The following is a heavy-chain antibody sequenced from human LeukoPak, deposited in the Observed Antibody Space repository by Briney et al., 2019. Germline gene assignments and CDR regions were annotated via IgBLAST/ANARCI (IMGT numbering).Heavy chain of an antibody. J-gene: IGHJ6*03. CDR3: VREVGADYYYYMDV. CDR2: ISYDGSNK. V-gene: IGHV3-30*01. CDR1: GFTFSSYA. D-gene: IGHD2-15*01. Sequence: GGSLRLSCAASGFTFSSYAMHWVRQAPGKGLEWVAVISYDGSNKYYADSVKGRFTISRDNSKNTLYLQMNSLRAEDTAVYYCVREVGADYYYYMDVWGKGTTVTVSS.